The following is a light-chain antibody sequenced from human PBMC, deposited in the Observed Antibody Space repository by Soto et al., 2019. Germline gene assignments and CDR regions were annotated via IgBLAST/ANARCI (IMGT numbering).Light chain of an antibody. CDR3: GTWDSSLSSWV. V-gene: IGLV1-51*02. CDR2: ENH. CDR1: SSNIGNNY. Sequence: QSVLPQPPSVSAAPGQKVTISCSGSSSNIGNNYVYWYQQLPGTAPKLLIYENHKRPSGIPDRFSGSKSGTSATLGITGLQTGDEADYYCGTWDSSLSSWVFGGGTQLTVL. J-gene: IGLJ3*02.